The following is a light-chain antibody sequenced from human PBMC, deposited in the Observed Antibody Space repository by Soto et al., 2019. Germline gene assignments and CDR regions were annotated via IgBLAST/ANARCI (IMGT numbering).Light chain of an antibody. J-gene: IGKJ4*01. Sequence: EIVLTQSPATLSLSPGEGATLSCRASQSVSSYLAWYQQRPGQAPRLLIYDASNRATGIPAKFSGSGSGTDFPLTISTLEPEDFAVYYCQQRSNWPPTFGGGTKVEIK. CDR3: QQRSNWPPT. CDR2: DAS. CDR1: QSVSSY. V-gene: IGKV3-11*01.